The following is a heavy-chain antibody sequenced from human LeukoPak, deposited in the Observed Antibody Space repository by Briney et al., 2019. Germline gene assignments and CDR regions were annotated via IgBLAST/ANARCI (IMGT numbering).Heavy chain of an antibody. D-gene: IGHD3-10*01. CDR3: ARDNELLWFEESHYYMDV. J-gene: IGHJ6*03. CDR1: GFTFSSYS. V-gene: IGHV3-21*01. Sequence: GGSLRLSCAASGFTFSSYSMNWVRQAPGKGLEWVSSISSSSSYIYYADSVKGRFTISRDNAKNSLYLQMNSLRAEDTAVYYCARDNELLWFEESHYYMDVWGKGTTVTVSS. CDR2: ISSSSSYI.